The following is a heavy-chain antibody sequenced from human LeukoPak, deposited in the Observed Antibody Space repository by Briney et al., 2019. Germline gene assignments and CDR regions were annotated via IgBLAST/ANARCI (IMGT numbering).Heavy chain of an antibody. D-gene: IGHD6-19*01. CDR3: ARGVRQWLLTYYFDY. J-gene: IGHJ4*02. CDR1: GFTFSSYE. Sequence: PGGSLRLSCAASGFTFSSYEMNWVRQAPGKGLEWVLYISSSGSTIYYADSVKGRFTISRDNAKNSLYLQMNSLRAEDTAVYYCARGVRQWLLTYYFDYWGQGTLVTVSS. V-gene: IGHV3-48*03. CDR2: ISSSGSTI.